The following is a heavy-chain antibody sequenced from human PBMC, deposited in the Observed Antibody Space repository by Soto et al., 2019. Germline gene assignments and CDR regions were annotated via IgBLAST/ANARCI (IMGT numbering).Heavy chain of an antibody. CDR2: INPSGGST. CDR1: GYTFTSYY. J-gene: IGHJ4*02. D-gene: IGHD4-17*01. V-gene: IGHV1-46*01. CDR3: ARDRNGDYDY. Sequence: QVQLVQSGAEVKKPGASVKVSCKASGYTFTSYYIHWVRQAPGQGLEWMGIINPSGGSTSYAQKFQGRVTMTRDTSTSTVDMELSSLRSEDTAVYYCARDRNGDYDYWGQGTLVTVSS.